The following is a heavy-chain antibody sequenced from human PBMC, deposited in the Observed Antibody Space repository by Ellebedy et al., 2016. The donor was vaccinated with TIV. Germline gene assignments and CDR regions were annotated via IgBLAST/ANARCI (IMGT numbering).Heavy chain of an antibody. Sequence: GESLKISCSASGFTFSNSAMHWVRQAPGKGLQYVSPIGSNGGTTYYADSVKGRFTISRDNSKNTLYLQMSSLRAEDTAVYYCVKDKGSGSRPYYYYGMDVWGQGTTVTVSS. V-gene: IGHV3-64D*06. D-gene: IGHD3-10*01. CDR1: GFTFSNSA. CDR2: IGSNGGTT. CDR3: VKDKGSGSRPYYYYGMDV. J-gene: IGHJ6*02.